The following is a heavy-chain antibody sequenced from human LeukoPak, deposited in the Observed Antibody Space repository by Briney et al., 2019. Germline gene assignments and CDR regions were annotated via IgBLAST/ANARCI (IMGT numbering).Heavy chain of an antibody. CDR3: AREPTADFYYYYYGMDV. D-gene: IGHD4-11*01. CDR1: GFTFSTYT. Sequence: GGSLRLSCAASGFTFSTYTMNWVRQAPGKGLEWVSSISSGSSYKYYADSVKGRFTISRDNSKNTLYLQMNSLRAEDTAVYYCAREPTADFYYYYYGMDVWGQGTTVTVSS. J-gene: IGHJ6*02. V-gene: IGHV3-21*01. CDR2: ISSGSSYK.